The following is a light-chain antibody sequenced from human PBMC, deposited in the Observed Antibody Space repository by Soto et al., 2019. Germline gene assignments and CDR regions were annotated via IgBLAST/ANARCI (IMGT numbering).Light chain of an antibody. Sequence: QSALTQPASVSGSPGQSITISCTGTGSDVGAYRYVSWYQQHPGQAPKLIMYDVSNRPSGVSDRFSGSKSGNTASLTISGLQSEDEADYYCDSYTSSSSYAFGTGTKLTVL. J-gene: IGLJ1*01. CDR2: DVS. CDR1: GSDVGAYRY. V-gene: IGLV2-14*01. CDR3: DSYTSSSSYA.